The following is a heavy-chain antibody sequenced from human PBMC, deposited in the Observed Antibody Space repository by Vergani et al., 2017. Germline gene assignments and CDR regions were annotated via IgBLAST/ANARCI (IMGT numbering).Heavy chain of an antibody. Sequence: QVQLQQWGAGLLKPSETLSLTCAVYGGSFSGYYWSWIRQPPGKGLQWIGEIKHSGSTNYNPSLKSPVTISVDTSKNQFSLKLSSVTAADTAVYYCASRLYCSGGSCYSSNWFDPWGQGTLVTVSS. V-gene: IGHV4-34*01. CDR3: ASRLYCSGGSCYSSNWFDP. D-gene: IGHD2-15*01. CDR1: GGSFSGYY. CDR2: IKHSGST. J-gene: IGHJ5*02.